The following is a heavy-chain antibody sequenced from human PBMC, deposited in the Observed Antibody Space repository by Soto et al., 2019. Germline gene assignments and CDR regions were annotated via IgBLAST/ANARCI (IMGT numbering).Heavy chain of an antibody. CDR2: IDHTGSI. CDR1: GESFSGFY. CDR3: VGGDVAARCGH. J-gene: IGHJ4*02. Sequence: SETMSVTCAVYGESFSGFYWTWIRQSPGKGLEWIGEIDHTGSISYNPSLKSRLTISVDTYTNQFSLKLSSVTAADTAVYYCVGGDVAARCGHWGQGTLVTVSS. D-gene: IGHD6-6*01. V-gene: IGHV4-34*01.